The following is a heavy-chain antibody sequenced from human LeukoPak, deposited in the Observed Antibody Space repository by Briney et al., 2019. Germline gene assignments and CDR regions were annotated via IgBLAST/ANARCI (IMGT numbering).Heavy chain of an antibody. V-gene: IGHV4-59*01. CDR2: LSYSGST. J-gene: IGHJ3*02. D-gene: IGHD1-1*01. Sequence: SETLSLTCTVSGGSISSSYWSWIRQPPGEGLEWIGYLSYSGSTNYNPSLKSRVTISEDTSKNQFSLKLNSVTAADTAMYYCAREVLEAFDIWGHGTMVTVSS. CDR3: AREVLEAFDI. CDR1: GGSISSSY.